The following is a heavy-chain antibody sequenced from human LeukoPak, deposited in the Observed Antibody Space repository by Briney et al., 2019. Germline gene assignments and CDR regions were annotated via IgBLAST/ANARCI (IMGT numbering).Heavy chain of an antibody. Sequence: SETLSLTCTVSGGSISSSSYYWGWIRQPPGKGLEWIVSIYYSGSTYYNPSLKSRVTISVDTSKNQFSLKLSSVAAADTAVYYCARLLGYYDSSGYHNWFDPWGQGTLVTVSS. V-gene: IGHV4-39*01. J-gene: IGHJ5*02. CDR2: IYYSGST. CDR1: GGSISSSSYY. CDR3: ARLLGYYDSSGYHNWFDP. D-gene: IGHD3-22*01.